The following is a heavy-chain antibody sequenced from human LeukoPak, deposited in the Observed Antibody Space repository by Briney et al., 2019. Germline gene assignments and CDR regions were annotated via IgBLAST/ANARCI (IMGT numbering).Heavy chain of an antibody. CDR2: MNPNSGNT. Sequence: ASVKVSCKASGYTFTSYDINWVRQATGQGLEWMGWMNPNSGNTGYAQKFQGRVTMTRNTSISTAYMELSSLRSEDTAVYYCARGGDCSRTSCHDAFDIWGQGTMVTVSS. CDR3: ARGGDCSRTSCHDAFDI. J-gene: IGHJ3*02. V-gene: IGHV1-8*01. D-gene: IGHD2-2*01. CDR1: GYTFTSYD.